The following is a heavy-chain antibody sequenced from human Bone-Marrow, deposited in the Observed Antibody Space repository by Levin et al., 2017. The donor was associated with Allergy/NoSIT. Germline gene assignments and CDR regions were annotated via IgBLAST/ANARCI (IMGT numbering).Heavy chain of an antibody. CDR1: GILFSSYD. Sequence: GESLKISCAASGILFSSYDMNWVRQAPGKGLEWVSSISAGGNYIYYADSVKGRFTISRDNAKNSLFLQMNSLRAEDTAVYYCASWDMYDYDRSAFDYFYYAMDVWGPGTTVTVSS. J-gene: IGHJ6*02. CDR2: ISAGGNYI. V-gene: IGHV3-21*01. D-gene: IGHD3-22*01. CDR3: ASWDMYDYDRSAFDYFYYAMDV.